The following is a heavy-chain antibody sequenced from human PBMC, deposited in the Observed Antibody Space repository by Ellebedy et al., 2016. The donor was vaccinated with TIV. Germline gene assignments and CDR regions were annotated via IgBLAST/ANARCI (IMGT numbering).Heavy chain of an antibody. J-gene: IGHJ4*02. D-gene: IGHD5-18*01. CDR3: AKDRTPGDGYWVFDN. Sequence: GESLKISCAASGFTFNKYVMTWVRQAPGKGLEWISSISASSTYYADSVKGRFTISRDNSKRTVDLQMNSLRAEDTAVYFCAKDRTPGDGYWVFDNWGQGTLVSVSS. CDR1: GFTFNKYV. CDR2: ISASST. V-gene: IGHV3-23*01.